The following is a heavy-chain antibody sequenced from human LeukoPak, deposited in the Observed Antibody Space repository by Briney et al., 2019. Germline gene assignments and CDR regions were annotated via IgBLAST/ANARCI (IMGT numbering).Heavy chain of an antibody. CDR2: ISGSGGST. V-gene: IGHV3-23*01. J-gene: IGHJ4*02. D-gene: IGHD5-18*01. Sequence: HPGGSLRLSCAASGFTFSSYAMSWVRQAPGKGLEWVSAISGSGGSTYYADSVKGRFIISRDNSKNTLYLQMNSLRAEDTAVYYCAKNTAMVRDNFDYWGQGTLVTVSS. CDR1: GFTFSSYA. CDR3: AKNTAMVRDNFDY.